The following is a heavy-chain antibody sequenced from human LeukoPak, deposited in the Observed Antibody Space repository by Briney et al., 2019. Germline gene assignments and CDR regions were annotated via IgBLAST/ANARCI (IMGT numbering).Heavy chain of an antibody. V-gene: IGHV4-4*07. CDR3: ARHQGWLQWEY. CDR1: GASISDYY. J-gene: IGHJ4*02. Sequence: SETLSLTCNVSGASISDYYWSWIRQSAGKGLEWIGRIYAAETDFNPSLKSRLTMSIDTSKNQFSLKLRSVTAADTAVYYCARHQGWLQWEYWGQGTLVTVAS. D-gene: IGHD5-24*01. CDR2: IYAAET.